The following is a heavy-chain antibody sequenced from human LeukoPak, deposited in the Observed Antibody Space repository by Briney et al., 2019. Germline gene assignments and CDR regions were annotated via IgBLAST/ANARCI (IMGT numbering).Heavy chain of an antibody. D-gene: IGHD2-2*01. CDR2: SGST. CDR1: GYSISSGYY. V-gene: IGHV4-38-2*02. CDR3: ARDAPDPAGAFDI. Sequence: PSETLSLTCTVSGYSISSGYYWGWIRQPPGKGLEWIGSGSTYYNPSLKSRVTISVDTSKNQFSLKLSSVTAADTAVYYCARDAPDPAGAFDIWGQGTTVTVSS. J-gene: IGHJ3*02.